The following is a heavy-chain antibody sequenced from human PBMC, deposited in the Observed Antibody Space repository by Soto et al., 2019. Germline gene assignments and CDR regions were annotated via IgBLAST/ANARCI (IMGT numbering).Heavy chain of an antibody. CDR2: ISWEGGSI. CDR1: GFNFDDFA. D-gene: IGHD5-12*01. CDR3: AKDHDEDFGYDLDDFNS. V-gene: IGHV3-9*01. J-gene: IGHJ5*01. Sequence: EVQLVESGGGLVQPGRSLRLSCAASGFNFDDFAMHWVRRAPGKGLEWVSGISWEGGSIGYADSVKGRFIISRDNAKNSLVLQMNSMTADDTALYYCAKDHDEDFGYDLDDFNSWGQGTQVTVSS.